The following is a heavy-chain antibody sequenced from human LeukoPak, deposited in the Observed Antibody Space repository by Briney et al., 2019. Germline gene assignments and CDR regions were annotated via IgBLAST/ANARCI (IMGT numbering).Heavy chain of an antibody. D-gene: IGHD5-12*01. CDR2: IGISSGNT. CDR1: GFNFIDYS. Sequence: GGSLRLSCAASGFNFIDYSMNCVRQAPGKGLEWISYIGISSGNTKYADSVKGRFTISRDKARNSLYLQMNSLRVEDTAVYYCARDHRYAFDNWGHGTPVTVSS. V-gene: IGHV3-48*01. CDR3: ARDHRYAFDN. J-gene: IGHJ4*01.